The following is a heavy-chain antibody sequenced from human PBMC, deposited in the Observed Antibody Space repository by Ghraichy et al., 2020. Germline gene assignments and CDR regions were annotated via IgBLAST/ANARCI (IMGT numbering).Heavy chain of an antibody. J-gene: IGHJ6*02. CDR1: GYTFTSYA. CDR2: INAGNGNT. CDR3: ARDLEIAAAGTSLGGMDV. V-gene: IGHV1-3*01. D-gene: IGHD6-13*01. Sequence: ASVKVSCKASGYTFTSYAMHWVRQAPGQRLEWMGWINAGNGNTKYSQKFQGRVTITRDTSASTAYMELSSLRSEDTAVYYCARDLEIAAAGTSLGGMDVWGQGTTVTVSS.